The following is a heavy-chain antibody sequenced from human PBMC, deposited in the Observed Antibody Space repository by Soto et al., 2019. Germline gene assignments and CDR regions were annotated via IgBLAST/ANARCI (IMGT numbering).Heavy chain of an antibody. CDR2: INGVGSST. CDR3: ARGARNYYYFDC. CDR1: GFTFSNYW. Sequence: EVQLVESGGGLVQPGGSLRLSCVASGFTFSNYWIHWVRQAPGKGLVWVSRINGVGSSTNYADSVKDQFTISRDNAKNTVYLQMNSLRVEDTAVYYCARGARNYYYFDCWGQGTLVTVSS. J-gene: IGHJ4*02. D-gene: IGHD1-7*01. V-gene: IGHV3-74*01.